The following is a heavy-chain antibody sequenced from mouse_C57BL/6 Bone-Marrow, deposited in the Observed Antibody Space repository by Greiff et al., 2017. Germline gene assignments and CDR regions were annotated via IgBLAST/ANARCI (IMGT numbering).Heavy chain of an antibody. D-gene: IGHD1-1*01. CDR1: GYTFTTYW. CDR2: IHPNSDST. V-gene: IGHV1-64*01. Sequence: QVQLQQPGAELVKPGASVKLSCKASGYTFTTYWMHWVKQRPGQGLEWIGMIHPNSDSTNYNEKFKSKATLTVGKSSSTAYMQLSSLTAEDSAVYCWASAYYGSFFDYWGQGTTLTVSS. CDR3: ASAYYGSFFDY. J-gene: IGHJ2*01.